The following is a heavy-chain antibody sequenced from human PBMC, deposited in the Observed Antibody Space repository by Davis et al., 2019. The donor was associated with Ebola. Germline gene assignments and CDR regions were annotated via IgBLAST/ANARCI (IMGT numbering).Heavy chain of an antibody. J-gene: IGHJ6*02. CDR3: ARDGYYDFWSGKPPLHYYYYGMDV. Sequence: ASVKVSCKASGYTFTSYYMHWVRQAPGQGLEWMGIINPSGGSTSYAQKFQGRVTMTRDTSTSTVYMELSSLRSEDTAVYYCARDGYYDFWSGKPPLHYYYYGMDVWGQGTTVTVSS. CDR2: INPSGGST. CDR1: GYTFTSYY. D-gene: IGHD3-3*01. V-gene: IGHV1-46*01.